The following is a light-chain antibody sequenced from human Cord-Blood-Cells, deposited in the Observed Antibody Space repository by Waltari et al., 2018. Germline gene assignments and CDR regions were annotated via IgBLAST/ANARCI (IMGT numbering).Light chain of an antibody. Sequence: DIQMTQSPSSLSASVGDRVTITCRASQSISSYLNWYQQKPGKAPKLLIYAASSLQSGVPSRFSGSGSGTDFTLTISRLQPEDFATYYCQQSYSTLRTFGQGTKVESK. V-gene: IGKV1-39*01. CDR1: QSISSY. CDR2: AAS. J-gene: IGKJ1*01. CDR3: QQSYSTLRT.